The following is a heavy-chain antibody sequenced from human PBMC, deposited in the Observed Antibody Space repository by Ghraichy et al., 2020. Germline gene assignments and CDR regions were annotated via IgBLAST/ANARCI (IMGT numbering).Heavy chain of an antibody. Sequence: SVKVSCKASGFTFTSSAMQWVRQARGQRLEWIGWIVDGSGNTNYAQKFQERVTITRDMSTSTAYMELSSLRSEDTAVYYCAADRHCGGDCYSGNMDVWGQGTTVTVSS. CDR3: AADRHCGGDCYSGNMDV. D-gene: IGHD2-21*02. CDR2: IVDGSGNT. CDR1: GFTFTSSA. J-gene: IGHJ6*02. V-gene: IGHV1-58*02.